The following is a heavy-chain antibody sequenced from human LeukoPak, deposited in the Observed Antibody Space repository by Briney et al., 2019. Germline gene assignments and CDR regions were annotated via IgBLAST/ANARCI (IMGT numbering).Heavy chain of an antibody. Sequence: SETLSLTCTVSGGSISSYYWSWIRQPPGKGLEWIGYIYYSGSTNYNLSLKSRVTISVDTSKNQFSLKLSSVTAADTAVYYCARFGYYYDSSGYFDYWGQGTLVTVSS. CDR2: IYYSGST. V-gene: IGHV4-59*01. J-gene: IGHJ4*02. CDR1: GGSISSYY. CDR3: ARFGYYYDSSGYFDY. D-gene: IGHD3-22*01.